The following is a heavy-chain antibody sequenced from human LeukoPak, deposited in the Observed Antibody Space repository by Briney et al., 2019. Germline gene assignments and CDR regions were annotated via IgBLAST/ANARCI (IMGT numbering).Heavy chain of an antibody. J-gene: IGHJ6*02. CDR2: IYYSGST. CDR3: ATSNYYNGMGV. V-gene: IGHV4-59*08. CDR1: GGSISNYC. Sequence: SETLSLTCTVSGGSISNYCLTWIRQPPGKGLEWIGHIYYSGSTNYNPSLKSRVTMSIDTPKRQFSLKLTSVTAADTAVYYCATSNYYNGMGVWGQGTTVTVSS.